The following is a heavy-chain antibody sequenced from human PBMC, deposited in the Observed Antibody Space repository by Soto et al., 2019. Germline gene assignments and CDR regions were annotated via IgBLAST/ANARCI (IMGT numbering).Heavy chain of an antibody. Sequence: SLRLSCAASGFTFSSYGMHWVRQAPGKGLEWVAVISYDGSNKYYADSVKGRFTISRDNSKNTLYLQMNSLRAEDTAVYYCAKDMRPRRSGSYYGRDYWGQGTLVTVSS. V-gene: IGHV3-30*18. CDR1: GFTFSSYG. CDR2: ISYDGSNK. D-gene: IGHD1-26*01. J-gene: IGHJ4*02. CDR3: AKDMRPRRSGSYYGRDY.